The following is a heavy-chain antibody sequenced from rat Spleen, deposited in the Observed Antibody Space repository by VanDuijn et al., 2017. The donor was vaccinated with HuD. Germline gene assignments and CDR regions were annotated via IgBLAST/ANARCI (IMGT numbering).Heavy chain of an antibody. V-gene: IGHV5-7*01. CDR2: IIYDGIRT. J-gene: IGHJ2*01. D-gene: IGHD1-9*01. Sequence: EVQLVESGGGLVQPGRSLKLSCAASGFTFSDYNMAWVRQAPKKGLEWVATIIYDGIRTFYRDSVKGRFTISRDNAKSTLSLQVDSLRSEDTATYYCARRHYGYTDYFDYWGQGVMVTVSS. CDR3: ARRHYGYTDYFDY. CDR1: GFTFSDYN.